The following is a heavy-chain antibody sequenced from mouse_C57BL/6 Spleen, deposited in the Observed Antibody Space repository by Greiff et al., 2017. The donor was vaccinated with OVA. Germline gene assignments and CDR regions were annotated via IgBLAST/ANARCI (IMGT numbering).Heavy chain of an antibody. J-gene: IGHJ2*01. CDR3: TREGGGYSFDY. D-gene: IGHD2-3*01. CDR2: ISSGGDYI. CDR1: GFTFSSYA. V-gene: IGHV5-9-1*02. Sequence: EVQVVESGAGLVKPGGSLKLSCAASGFTFSSYAMSWVRQTPEKRLEWVAYISSGGDYIYYADTVKGRFTISRDNARNTLYLQMSSLKSEDTAMYYCTREGGGYSFDYWGQGTTLTVSS.